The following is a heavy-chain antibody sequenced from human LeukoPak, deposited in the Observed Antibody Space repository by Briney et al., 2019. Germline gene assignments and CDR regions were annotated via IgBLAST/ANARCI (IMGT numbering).Heavy chain of an antibody. CDR1: GFTFSSYA. J-gene: IGHJ4*02. Sequence: GGSLRLSCAASGFTFSSYAMSWVRQAPRKGLEWVSAVSGSGGSTYYADSVKGRFTISRDNSKNTLYLQMNSLRAEDTAVYYCANRYYDSTGEIYYWGQGTLVTVSS. V-gene: IGHV3-23*01. CDR3: ANRYYDSTGEIYY. CDR2: VSGSGGST. D-gene: IGHD3-22*01.